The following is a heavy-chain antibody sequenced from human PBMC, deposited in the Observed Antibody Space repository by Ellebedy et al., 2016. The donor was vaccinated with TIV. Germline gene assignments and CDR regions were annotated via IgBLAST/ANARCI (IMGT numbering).Heavy chain of an antibody. CDR2: IYNSGST. CDR1: GGSISSYY. D-gene: IGHD3-16*01. J-gene: IGHJ5*02. Sequence: SETLSLTXTVSGGSISSYYWSWIRQPPGKGLEWIGYIYNSGSTKYNPSLKSRVTISVDTSTNQFSLRLSSVTAADTAMYYCARDRFLGGFDPWGQGTLVTVSS. CDR3: ARDRFLGGFDP. V-gene: IGHV4-59*01.